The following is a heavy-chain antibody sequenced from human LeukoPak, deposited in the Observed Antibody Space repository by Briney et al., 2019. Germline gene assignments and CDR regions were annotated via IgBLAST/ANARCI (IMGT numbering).Heavy chain of an antibody. V-gene: IGHV1-69*04. Sequence: SVKVSCKASGGTFSSYAISWVRQAPGQGLEWMGRIIPILGIANYAQKFQGRVTITADKSTSTAYMELSSLRSEDRAVYCLARPPFRPEYYYDSSGYIDAFDIWGQGTMVTVSS. CDR1: GGTFSSYA. CDR3: ARPPFRPEYYYDSSGYIDAFDI. D-gene: IGHD3-22*01. CDR2: IIPILGIA. J-gene: IGHJ3*02.